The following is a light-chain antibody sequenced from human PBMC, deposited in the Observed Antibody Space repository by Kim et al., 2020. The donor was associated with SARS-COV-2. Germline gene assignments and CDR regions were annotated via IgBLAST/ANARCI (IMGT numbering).Light chain of an antibody. Sequence: DIQMTQSPSSLSASVGDRVTITCRASQSISSYLNWYQQKPGKAPKLLIYAASSLQSGVPSRFSGSGSGTDFTLTISSLQPEDFATYYCQQSHSTLGTFGPGTKVDIK. CDR1: QSISSY. CDR2: AAS. J-gene: IGKJ3*01. V-gene: IGKV1-39*01. CDR3: QQSHSTLGT.